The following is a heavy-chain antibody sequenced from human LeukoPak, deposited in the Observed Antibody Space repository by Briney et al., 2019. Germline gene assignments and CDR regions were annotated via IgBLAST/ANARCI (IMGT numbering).Heavy chain of an antibody. CDR2: INGDGGGT. CDR1: GFSFDDHA. CDR3: ARAPGRDFWLGGDY. Sequence: GGSLRLSCTASGFSFDDHAMHWVRQAPGKGLEWVSLINGDGGGTQYGDSVKGRFTISRDNSKNSLYLQMNSLRTEDTALYYCARAPGRDFWLGGDYWGQGTLVTVSS. V-gene: IGHV3-43*02. J-gene: IGHJ4*02. D-gene: IGHD3-10*01.